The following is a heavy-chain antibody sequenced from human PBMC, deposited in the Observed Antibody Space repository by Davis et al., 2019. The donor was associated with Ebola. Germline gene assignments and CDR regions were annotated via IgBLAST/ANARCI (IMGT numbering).Heavy chain of an antibody. V-gene: IGHV3-48*01. J-gene: IGHJ4*02. CDR3: AKERDYAQVFIDY. CDR1: GFTFSSYS. CDR2: ISSSSSTI. D-gene: IGHD4-17*01. Sequence: ESLKISCAASGFTFSSYSMNWVRQAPGKGLEWVSYISSSSSTIYYADSVKGRFTISRDNAKNSLYLQMNSLRAEDTAVYYCAKERDYAQVFIDYWGQGTLVTVSS.